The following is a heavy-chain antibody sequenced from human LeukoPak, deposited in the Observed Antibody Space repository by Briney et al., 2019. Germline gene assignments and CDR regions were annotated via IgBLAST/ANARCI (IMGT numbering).Heavy chain of an antibody. CDR3: ATGYYYDSSGYN. Sequence: KTGGSLRLSCAASGFTFNRAWMTWVRQAPGKGLEWVGRIKSKPDGGTTDYAAPVKGRFTISRDDSKTTLYLQMNSLRAEDTAMYYCATGYYYDSSGYNWGQGTLVTVSS. J-gene: IGHJ4*02. CDR1: GFTFNRAW. D-gene: IGHD3-22*01. V-gene: IGHV3-15*01. CDR2: IKSKPDGGTT.